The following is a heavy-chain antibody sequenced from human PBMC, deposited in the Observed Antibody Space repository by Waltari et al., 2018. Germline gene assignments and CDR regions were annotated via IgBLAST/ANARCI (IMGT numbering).Heavy chain of an antibody. V-gene: IGHV4-59*08. CDR2: IYYSGST. CDR1: GGSISSYY. J-gene: IGHJ4*02. Sequence: QVQLQESGPGLVKPSETLSLTCTVSGGSISSYYWSWIRQPPGKGLEWIGYIYYSGSTNYNPSLKSRVTISVDTSKNQFSLKLSSVTAADTAVYYCARLSRVSTGTIDYWGRGTLVTVSS. D-gene: IGHD1-1*01. CDR3: ARLSRVSTGTIDY.